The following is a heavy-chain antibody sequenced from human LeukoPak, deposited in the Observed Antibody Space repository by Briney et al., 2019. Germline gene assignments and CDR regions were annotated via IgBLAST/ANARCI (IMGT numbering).Heavy chain of an antibody. J-gene: IGHJ4*02. D-gene: IGHD1-1*01. CDR3: ATRPGYRAFDY. CDR2: ISDSGGKT. V-gene: IGHV3-23*01. CDR1: GFTFSNYG. Sequence: GGSLRLSCAASGFTFSNYGMNWVRQAPGKGLEWVSVISDSGGKTHYADSVKGRFTISRDNSKNTLYLQMNSPRLEDTAVYYCATRPGYRAFDYWGQGTLVTVSS.